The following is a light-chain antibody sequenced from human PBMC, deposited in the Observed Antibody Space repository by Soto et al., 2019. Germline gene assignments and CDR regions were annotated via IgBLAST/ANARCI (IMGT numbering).Light chain of an antibody. Sequence: DIQMTQSPSTLSASVGDRVTITCRASQSISSWLAWYQQKPGEAPKLLIYEESTLERGVPSRLSGSGSGTEFTLTISSLQPDDFATFYCQQYNTYSRTFGQGTKVEVK. V-gene: IGKV1-5*03. CDR2: EES. J-gene: IGKJ1*01. CDR3: QQYNTYSRT. CDR1: QSISSW.